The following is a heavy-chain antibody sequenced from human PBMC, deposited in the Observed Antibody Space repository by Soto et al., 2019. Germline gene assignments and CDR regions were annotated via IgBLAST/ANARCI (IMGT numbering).Heavy chain of an antibody. V-gene: IGHV1-69*01. D-gene: IGHD5-12*01. CDR2: IIPIFGTA. CDR3: ARDPVEMATIRYYGMDV. J-gene: IGHJ6*02. Sequence: QVQLVQSGAEVQKPGSSVKVSCKASGGTFSSYAISWVRQAPGQGLEWMGGIIPIFGTANYAQKFQGRVTITADESTSIAYMELSSLRSEDTAVYYCARDPVEMATIRYYGMDVWGQGTTVTVSS. CDR1: GGTFSSYA.